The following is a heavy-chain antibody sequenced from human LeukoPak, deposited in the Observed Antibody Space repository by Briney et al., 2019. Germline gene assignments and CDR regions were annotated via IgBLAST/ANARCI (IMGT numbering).Heavy chain of an antibody. Sequence: ASVKVSCKVSGYTLTELSMHWVRQAPGKGLEWMGGFDPEDGETIYAQKFQGRVTMTEDTSTDTAYMELSSLRSEDTAVYYCATVSSSYNWNDGAFDIWGQGTMVTVSS. D-gene: IGHD1-1*01. V-gene: IGHV1-24*01. CDR1: GYTLTELS. J-gene: IGHJ3*02. CDR2: FDPEDGET. CDR3: ATVSSSYNWNDGAFDI.